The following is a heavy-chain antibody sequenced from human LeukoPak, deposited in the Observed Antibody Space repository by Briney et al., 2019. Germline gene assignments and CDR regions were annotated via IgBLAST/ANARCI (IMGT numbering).Heavy chain of an antibody. V-gene: IGHV3-23*01. Sequence: GGSLRLSCAASGFTFSSYAMSWVRQAPGKGLEWVSAISGSGGSTYYADSVKGRFTISRDNSKNTLYLQMNSLRAEDMAVYYCAKRRISSSTEFDYWGQGTLVTVSS. D-gene: IGHD2-2*01. CDR2: ISGSGGST. CDR1: GFTFSSYA. CDR3: AKRRISSSTEFDY. J-gene: IGHJ4*02.